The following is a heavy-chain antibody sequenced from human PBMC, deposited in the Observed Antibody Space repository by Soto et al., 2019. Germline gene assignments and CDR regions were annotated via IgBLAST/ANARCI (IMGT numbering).Heavy chain of an antibody. V-gene: IGHV3-53*01. Sequence: EVQLVESRGGLILPGGSLRLSCAASGVTVSNNYMRWVRQAPGKGLEWVSLIYSGGDTHYADSVKGRFTISRDSSKNTVYLQMNSLRAEDTAVYYCARDPPGIAAGGAGAWGQGTLVTVSS. CDR2: IYSGGDT. CDR1: GVTVSNNY. D-gene: IGHD6-13*01. CDR3: ARDPPGIAAGGAGA. J-gene: IGHJ5*02.